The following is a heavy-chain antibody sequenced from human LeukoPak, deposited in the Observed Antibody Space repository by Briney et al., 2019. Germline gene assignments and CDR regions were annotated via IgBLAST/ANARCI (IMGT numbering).Heavy chain of an antibody. J-gene: IGHJ4*02. V-gene: IGHV3-23*01. CDR3: ASHSGSWYGFDY. CDR2: ISDSGGYS. D-gene: IGHD6-13*01. CDR1: GFTFSNYA. Sequence: GGSLRLSCAVSGFTFSNYAMSWVRQAPGEGLEWVSVISDSGGYSFYADSVKGRFTISRDNSKNTVFLQMNSLRAEDTAVYYCASHSGSWYGFDYWGQGTLVTVSS.